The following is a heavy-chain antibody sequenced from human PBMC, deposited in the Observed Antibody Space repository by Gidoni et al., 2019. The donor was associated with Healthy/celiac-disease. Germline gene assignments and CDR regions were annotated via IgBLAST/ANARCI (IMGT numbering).Heavy chain of an antibody. Sequence: QVQLVESGGGVVQPGMSLRLSFAASGFTFSSYGMHWVPQAPGKGLEWVAVIWYDGSNKYYADSVKGRFTISRDNSKNTLYLQMNSLRAEDTAVYYCARDQSQNWVDYYFDYWGQGTLVTVSS. J-gene: IGHJ4*02. D-gene: IGHD7-27*01. CDR3: ARDQSQNWVDYYFDY. V-gene: IGHV3-33*01. CDR1: GFTFSSYG. CDR2: IWYDGSNK.